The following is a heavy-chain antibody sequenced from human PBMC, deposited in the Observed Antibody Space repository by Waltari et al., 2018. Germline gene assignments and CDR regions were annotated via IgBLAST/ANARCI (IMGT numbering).Heavy chain of an antibody. CDR3: ARGEQWPTVVRQ. D-gene: IGHD6-19*01. Sequence: EVQLVESGGGLIQPGGSLRLSCVASGFTVSSTYMNWVRQAPWKGLELVSVIYNGENTYYTDSVKVRFTISADNSKNTLYLQMSSLRVEDTAVYYCARGEQWPTVVRQWGQGTLVTVSS. V-gene: IGHV3-53*01. CDR1: GFTVSSTY. J-gene: IGHJ4*02. CDR2: IYNGENT.